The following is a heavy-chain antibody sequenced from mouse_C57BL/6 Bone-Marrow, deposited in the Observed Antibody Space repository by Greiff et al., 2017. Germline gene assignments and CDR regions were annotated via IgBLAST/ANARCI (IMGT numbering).Heavy chain of an antibody. CDR3: ARLGAQATSLDY. J-gene: IGHJ2*01. D-gene: IGHD3-2*02. CDR2: IYPGSGST. Sequence: VQLQQPGAELVKPGASVKMSCKASGYTFTSYWITWVKQRPGQGLEWIGDIYPGSGSTNYNEKFKSKATLTVDTSSSTAYMQLSSLTSEDSAVYYCARLGAQATSLDYWGQGTTLTVSS. V-gene: IGHV1-55*01. CDR1: GYTFTSYW.